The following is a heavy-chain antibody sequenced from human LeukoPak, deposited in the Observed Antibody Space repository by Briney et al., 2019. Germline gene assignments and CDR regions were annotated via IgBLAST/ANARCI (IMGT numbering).Heavy chain of an antibody. CDR3: AKDQKRGCSYGYLFYYYYMDV. Sequence: GGSLRLSCAASGFTFSTYGMHWVRQAPGKGLEWVAFVRYDGSKKYYTNSVKGRFTISRDNSKNTLYLQMNSLRAEDTAVYYRAKDQKRGCSYGYLFYYYYMDVWGKGTTVTISS. V-gene: IGHV3-30*02. D-gene: IGHD5-18*01. J-gene: IGHJ6*03. CDR2: VRYDGSKK. CDR1: GFTFSTYG.